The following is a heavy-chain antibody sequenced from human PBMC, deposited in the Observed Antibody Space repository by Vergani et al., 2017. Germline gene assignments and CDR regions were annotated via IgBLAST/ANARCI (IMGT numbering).Heavy chain of an antibody. D-gene: IGHD3-3*01. V-gene: IGHV3-33*01. CDR2: IWYDGSNK. CDR3: ARDGFRSGYFDY. CDR1: GFTFSSYG. Sequence: QVQLVESGGGVVQPGRSLRLSCAASGFTFSSYGMHWVRQAPGKGLEWVAVIWYDGSNKYYADSLKGRFTISRDNSKNTLYLQMNSLRAEDTAVYYCARDGFRSGYFDYWGQGTLVTVSS. J-gene: IGHJ4*02.